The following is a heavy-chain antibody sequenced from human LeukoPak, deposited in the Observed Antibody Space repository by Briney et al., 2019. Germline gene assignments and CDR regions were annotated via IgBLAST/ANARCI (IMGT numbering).Heavy chain of an antibody. D-gene: IGHD1-26*01. J-gene: IGHJ5*02. Sequence: SETLSLTCSVSGASIIGGGYYWGWIRQLPGKGLEWIGYVYYSGSTYYNPSLESRLTMSADTSQNSFSLKLNSVTAADTAVYYCARGLVESGSHYPWFDPWGQGTLVIVSS. CDR1: GASIIGGGYY. V-gene: IGHV4-31*02. CDR2: VYYSGST. CDR3: ARGLVESGSHYPWFDP.